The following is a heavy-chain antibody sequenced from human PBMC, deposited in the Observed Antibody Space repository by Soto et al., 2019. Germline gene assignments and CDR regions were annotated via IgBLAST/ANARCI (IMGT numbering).Heavy chain of an antibody. Sequence: GGSLRLSCAASGFTFSNAWMSWVRQAPGKGLEWVGRIKSKTDGGTTDYAAPVKGRFTISRDDSKNTLYLQMNSLKTEDTAVYYCTTVWFGELLYSHGGYYYMDVWGKGTTVTVSS. V-gene: IGHV3-15*01. CDR2: IKSKTDGGTT. J-gene: IGHJ6*03. CDR3: TTVWFGELLYSHGGYYYMDV. CDR1: GFTFSNAW. D-gene: IGHD3-10*01.